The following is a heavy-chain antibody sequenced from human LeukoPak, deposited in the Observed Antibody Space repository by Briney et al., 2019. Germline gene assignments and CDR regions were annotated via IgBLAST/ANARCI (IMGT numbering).Heavy chain of an antibody. CDR2: IIPIFGTA. CDR3: ARPIRTIFGVVMPDAFDI. V-gene: IGHV1-69*05. J-gene: IGHJ3*02. Sequence: SVKVSCKASGGTFSSYAISWVRQAPGQGLEWMGGIIPIFGTANYAQKFQGRVTITTDESTSTAYMELSSMRSEDTAVYYCARPIRTIFGVVMPDAFDIWGQGTMVTVSS. D-gene: IGHD3-3*01. CDR1: GGTFSSYA.